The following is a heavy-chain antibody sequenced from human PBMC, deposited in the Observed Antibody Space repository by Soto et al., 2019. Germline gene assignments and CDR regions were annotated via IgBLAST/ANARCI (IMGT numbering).Heavy chain of an antibody. J-gene: IGHJ6*02. V-gene: IGHV4-31*03. Sequence: SETLSLTCTVSGGSISSGGYYWSWIRQHPGKGLEWIGYIYYSGSTYYNPSLKSRVTISVDTSKNQFSLKLSSVTAADTAVYYCARGGTGSSAYYYYYYGMDVWGQGTTVTVS. CDR2: IYYSGST. D-gene: IGHD6-6*01. CDR3: ARGGTGSSAYYYYYYGMDV. CDR1: GGSISSGGYY.